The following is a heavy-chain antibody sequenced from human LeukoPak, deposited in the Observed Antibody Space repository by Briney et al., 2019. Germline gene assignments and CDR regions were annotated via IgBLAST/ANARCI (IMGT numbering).Heavy chain of an antibody. D-gene: IGHD1-26*01. Sequence: ASVKVSCKASGYTFTGYYMHWVRQAPGQGLEWMGWISPNSGGTNYAQKFQGRVTMTRDTSISTAYMELSRLRSDDTAVYYCARGDSGSYSDFDYWGQGTLVTVSS. CDR2: ISPNSGGT. V-gene: IGHV1-2*02. J-gene: IGHJ4*02. CDR1: GYTFTGYY. CDR3: ARGDSGSYSDFDY.